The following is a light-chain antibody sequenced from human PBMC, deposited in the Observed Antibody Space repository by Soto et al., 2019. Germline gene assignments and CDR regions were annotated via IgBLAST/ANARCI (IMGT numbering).Light chain of an antibody. V-gene: IGLV2-14*01. J-gene: IGLJ1*01. Sequence: QSVLTQPASVSGSPGQSITISCTGTTSDVGGYDYVSWYQQHPGKAPKLLIFEVRNRPSGVSSRFSGSRSANSASLTISGLQAEDEADYYCSSFTTSSTYVCGTGTKLTVL. CDR1: TSDVGGYDY. CDR3: SSFTTSSTYV. CDR2: EVR.